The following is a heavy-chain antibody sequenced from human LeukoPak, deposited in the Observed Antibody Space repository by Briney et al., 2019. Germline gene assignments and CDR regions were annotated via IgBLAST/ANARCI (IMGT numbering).Heavy chain of an antibody. J-gene: IGHJ4*02. Sequence: GASVKVPCKASGYTFTSHHMYWVRQAPGQGLEWMGLINPTGGSTNYAQRFQGRVTMTRDTSTSTVFVELNSLRSDDTAVYYCARGPPLYSSGWELDYWGQGALVTVSS. CDR3: ARGPPLYSSGWELDY. CDR2: INPTGGST. V-gene: IGHV1-46*01. D-gene: IGHD6-19*01. CDR1: GYTFTSHH.